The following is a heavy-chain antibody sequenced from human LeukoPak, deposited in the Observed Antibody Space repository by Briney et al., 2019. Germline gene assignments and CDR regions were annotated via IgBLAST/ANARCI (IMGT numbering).Heavy chain of an antibody. Sequence: SETLSLTCTVSGGSVSSSSYYWSWIRQPPGKGLEWIGYIYYSGSTNYNPSLKSRVTISVVTSKNQFSLKLSSVTAADTAVYYCARLYYDILTGYLWESSFDYWGQGTLVTVSS. CDR3: ARLYYDILTGYLWESSFDY. CDR2: IYYSGST. J-gene: IGHJ4*02. D-gene: IGHD3-9*01. CDR1: GGSVSSSSYY. V-gene: IGHV4-61*01.